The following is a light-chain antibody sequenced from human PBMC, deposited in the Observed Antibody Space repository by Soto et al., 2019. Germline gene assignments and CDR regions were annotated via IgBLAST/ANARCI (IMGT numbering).Light chain of an antibody. CDR2: ASS. J-gene: IGKJ1*01. CDR3: QQSYSNRWT. V-gene: IGKV1-39*01. CDR1: QSISSY. Sequence: DIQMTQSPSSLSASIGDRFTITCRGSQSISSYLNWYQQKPGKAPKLLIYASSSLQSGVPSRFSGSGSGTDFTLTISSLQPEDFATYYCQQSYSNRWTFGQGTKVDIK.